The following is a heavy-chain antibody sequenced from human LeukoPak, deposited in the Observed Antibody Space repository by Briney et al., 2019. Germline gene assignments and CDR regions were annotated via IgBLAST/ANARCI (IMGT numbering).Heavy chain of an antibody. Sequence: GGSLRLSCAASGFTFDDYGMSWVRQAPGKGLEWVGRIKRKSDGGTPDNAAPVKGRFTISRADSKNTLYLQMNSLKIEDTAMYYCATDLGGYYSGSGSYWGSLDYWGQGTVVTVSS. CDR3: ATDLGGYYSGSGSYWGSLDY. J-gene: IGHJ4*02. CDR2: IKRKSDGGTP. CDR1: GFTFDDYG. D-gene: IGHD3-10*01. V-gene: IGHV3-15*01.